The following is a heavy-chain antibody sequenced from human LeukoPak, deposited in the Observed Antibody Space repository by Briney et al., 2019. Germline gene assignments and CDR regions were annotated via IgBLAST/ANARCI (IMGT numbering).Heavy chain of an antibody. CDR2: ISGSGGST. J-gene: IGHJ6*03. V-gene: IGHV3-23*01. CDR3: AKGRSSSWYSFHYYYYYMDV. Sequence: PGGSLRLSCAASGFTFSSYSMNWVRQAPGKGLEWVSAISGSGGSTYYADSVKGRFTISRDNSKNTLYLQMNSLRAEDTAVYYCAKGRSSSWYSFHYYYYYMDVWGKGTTVTVSS. CDR1: GFTFSSYS. D-gene: IGHD6-13*01.